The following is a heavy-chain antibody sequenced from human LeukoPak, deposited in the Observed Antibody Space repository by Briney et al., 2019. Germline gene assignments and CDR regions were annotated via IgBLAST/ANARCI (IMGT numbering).Heavy chain of an antibody. Sequence: ASVNVSCKASGYTFTSYVIRWVRQAPGQGGEGMGWISAYNGNTNYAQKLQGRVTMTTDTSTSTAYMELRSLGSADTAVYYCARIPGRLRADYYYYYMDVWCKGTTVTVSS. CDR3: ARIPGRLRADYYYYYMDV. J-gene: IGHJ6*03. D-gene: IGHD5-12*01. V-gene: IGHV1-18*01. CDR1: GYTFTSYV. CDR2: ISAYNGNT.